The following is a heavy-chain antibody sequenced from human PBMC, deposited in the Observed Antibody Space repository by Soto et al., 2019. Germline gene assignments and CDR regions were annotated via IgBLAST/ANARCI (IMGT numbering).Heavy chain of an antibody. V-gene: IGHV1-2*04. J-gene: IGHJ6*02. CDR2: INPNSGGT. Sequence: GASVKVSCKASGYTFTGYYMHWVRQAPGQGLEWMGWINPNSGGTNYAQKFQGWVTMTRDTSISTAYMELSRLRSDDTAAYYCARGSSGWYGGYGMDVWGQGTTVTVSS. CDR3: ARGSSGWYGGYGMDV. D-gene: IGHD6-19*01. CDR1: GYTFTGYY.